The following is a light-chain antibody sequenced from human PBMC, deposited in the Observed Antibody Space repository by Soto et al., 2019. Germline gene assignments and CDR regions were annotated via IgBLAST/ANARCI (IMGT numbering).Light chain of an antibody. CDR3: CSYAGSYTLGV. Sequence: QSALTQPRSVSGSPGQSVTISCTGTSSDVGGYNYVSWYQQHPGKAPKLMIYDVSKRPSGVPDRFSGSKACNTASLTISGLQAEDEADYYWCSYAGSYTLGVFGGGTQLTVL. CDR2: DVS. J-gene: IGLJ2*01. V-gene: IGLV2-11*01. CDR1: SSDVGGYNY.